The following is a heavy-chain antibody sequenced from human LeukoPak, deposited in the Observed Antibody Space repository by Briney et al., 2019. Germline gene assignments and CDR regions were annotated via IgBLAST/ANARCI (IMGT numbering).Heavy chain of an antibody. CDR1: GGSISSSNW. J-gene: IGHJ3*02. CDR3: ARGGKWYYYDSSGYYLDAFDI. Sequence: SGTLSLTCAVSGGSISSSNWWSWIRQPPGKGLEWIGEINHSGSTNYNPSLKSRVTISVDTSKNQFSLKLSSVTAADTAVYYCARGGKWYYYDSSGYYLDAFDIWGQGTMVTVSS. D-gene: IGHD3-22*01. CDR2: INHSGST. V-gene: IGHV4-4*02.